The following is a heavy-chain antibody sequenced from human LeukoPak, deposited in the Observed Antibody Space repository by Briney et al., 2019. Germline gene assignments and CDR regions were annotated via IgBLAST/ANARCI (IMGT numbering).Heavy chain of an antibody. CDR2: IYYSGST. V-gene: IGHV4-59*01. D-gene: IGHD6-13*01. CDR3: ARGGGSSRYYFDS. J-gene: IGHJ4*02. CDR1: GGSISSYQ. Sequence: PSETLSLTCTVPGGSISSYQWSWIRQPPGKGLEWIGYIYYSGSTNYNPSLKSRVTISGDTSKNQFSLKLISVTAEDTAVYYCARGGGSSRYYFDSWGQGTLVTVSS.